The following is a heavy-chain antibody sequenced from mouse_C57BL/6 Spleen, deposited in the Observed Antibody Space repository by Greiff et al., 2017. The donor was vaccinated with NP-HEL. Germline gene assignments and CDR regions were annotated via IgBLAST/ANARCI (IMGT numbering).Heavy chain of an antibody. Sequence: QVQLQQPGTELVKPGASVKLSCKASGYTFTSYWMHWVKQRPGQGLEWIGNINPSNGGTNYNEKFKSKAQLTVDKSSTTAYMQLSSLTSEDSAVYYCARRMGNYVWYYAMDYWGQGTSVTVSS. J-gene: IGHJ4*01. CDR2: INPSNGGT. V-gene: IGHV1-53*01. D-gene: IGHD2-1*01. CDR3: ARRMGNYVWYYAMDY. CDR1: GYTFTSYW.